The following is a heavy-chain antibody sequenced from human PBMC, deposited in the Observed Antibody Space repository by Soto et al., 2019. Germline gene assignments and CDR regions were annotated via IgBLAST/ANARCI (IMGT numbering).Heavy chain of an antibody. CDR2: IYYSGST. Sequence: NPSETLSLTCTVSGGSISSYYWSWIRQPPGKGLEWIGYIYYSGSTNYNPSLKSRVTISVDTSKNQFSLKLSSVTAADTAVYYCARGVWLVLPYYFDYWGQGTLVTVSS. J-gene: IGHJ4*02. V-gene: IGHV4-59*01. CDR3: ARGVWLVLPYYFDY. CDR1: GGSISSYY. D-gene: IGHD6-19*01.